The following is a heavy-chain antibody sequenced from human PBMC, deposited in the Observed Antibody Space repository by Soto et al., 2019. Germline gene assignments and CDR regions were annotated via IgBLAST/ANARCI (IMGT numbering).Heavy chain of an antibody. CDR1: GYTLTELS. CDR3: AIQEADFRFDH. V-gene: IGHV1-24*01. J-gene: IGHJ5*02. Sequence: ASVKVSCKVSGYTLTELSMHWVRQAPGKGLEWMGGFDPEDGETIYAQKFQGRVTMTEDTSTCTTYKELSSIRSEDTAGHCCAIQEADFRFDHWGQGTLVTVSS. CDR2: FDPEDGET. D-gene: IGHD3-3*01.